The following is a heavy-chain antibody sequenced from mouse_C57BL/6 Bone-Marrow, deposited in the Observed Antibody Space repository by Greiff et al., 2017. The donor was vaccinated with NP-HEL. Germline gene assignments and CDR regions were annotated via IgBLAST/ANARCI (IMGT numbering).Heavy chain of an antibody. D-gene: IGHD2-3*01. CDR3: ARRDGYYRYFDV. CDR1: GYTFTSYG. CDR2: IYPRSGNT. J-gene: IGHJ1*03. Sequence: QVQLQQSGAELARPGASVKLSCKASGYTFTSYGISWVKQRTGQGLEWIGEIYPRSGNTYYNEKFKGKATLTADKSSSTAYMELRSLTSEDSAVYFCARRDGYYRYFDVWGTGTTVTVSS. V-gene: IGHV1-81*01.